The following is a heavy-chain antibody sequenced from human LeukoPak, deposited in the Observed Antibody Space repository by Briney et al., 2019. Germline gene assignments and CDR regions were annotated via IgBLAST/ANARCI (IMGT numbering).Heavy chain of an antibody. CDR2: IYPGDSDT. V-gene: IGHV5-51*01. CDR3: ARYPPRFGESYYMDV. Sequence: GESLKISCKGSGYSFTSYWIGWVRQMPGKGLEWMGIIYPGDSDTRYSPSFQGQVTISADKSISTAYLQWSSLKASDTATYYCARYPPRFGESYYMDVWGKGTTVTVSS. J-gene: IGHJ6*03. CDR1: GYSFTSYW. D-gene: IGHD3-10*01.